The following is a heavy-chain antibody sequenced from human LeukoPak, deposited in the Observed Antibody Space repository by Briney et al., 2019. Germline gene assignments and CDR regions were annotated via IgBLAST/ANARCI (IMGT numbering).Heavy chain of an antibody. J-gene: IGHJ5*02. CDR3: ARLPWFGELPKYNWFDP. CDR2: IYYSGST. V-gene: IGHV4-59*08. D-gene: IGHD3-10*01. CDR1: GGSISSYY. Sequence: SGTLSLTCTDSGGSISSYYWSWIRQPPGKGLEWIGYIYYSGSTNDNPSLKSRVTIPVHTSKNQFSLKLRSATAADTAVYYCARLPWFGELPKYNWFDPWGQGTRVTVSS.